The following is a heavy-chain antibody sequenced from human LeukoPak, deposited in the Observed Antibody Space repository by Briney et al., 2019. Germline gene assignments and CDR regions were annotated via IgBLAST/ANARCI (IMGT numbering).Heavy chain of an antibody. J-gene: IGHJ4*02. CDR3: AKIAEAVSSNYYFDY. V-gene: IGHV3-23*01. Sequence: GGSLRLSCAASGFTFSSYAMSWIRQAPGKGLEWVSAISGSGGSTYYADSVKGRFTISRDNSKNTLYLQMNSLRAEDTAVYYCAKIAEAVSSNYYFDYWGQGTLVTVSS. D-gene: IGHD2-21*01. CDR2: ISGSGGST. CDR1: GFTFSSYA.